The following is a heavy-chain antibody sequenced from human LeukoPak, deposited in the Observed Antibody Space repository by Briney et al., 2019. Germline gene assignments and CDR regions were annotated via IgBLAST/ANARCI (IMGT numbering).Heavy chain of an antibody. D-gene: IGHD3-16*01. Sequence: GGSLRLSCAASGFTFNSYIMNWVRQAPGKGLEWVSSISTSSGYVYYADSAKGRFTISRDNARNSLYLQMNSLRAEDTAVYYCARGGGTYLDAFDFWGQGTMVTVSS. CDR2: ISTSSGYV. CDR1: GFTFNSYI. V-gene: IGHV3-21*01. J-gene: IGHJ3*01. CDR3: ARGGGTYLDAFDF.